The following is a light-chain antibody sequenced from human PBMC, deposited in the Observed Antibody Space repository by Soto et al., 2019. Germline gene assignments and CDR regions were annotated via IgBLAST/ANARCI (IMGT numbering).Light chain of an antibody. V-gene: IGLV2-14*01. CDR2: DVS. CDR1: SNDVGGYKY. Sequence: QSALTQPASVSGSPGQSITISCTGTSNDVGGYKYVSWYQQRPGKAPKLLIYDVSNRPSGISNRFSGSKSGNTASLTISGLQAEDEADYYCRSYTRTITLAFGGGTKLTVL. J-gene: IGLJ2*01. CDR3: RSYTRTITLA.